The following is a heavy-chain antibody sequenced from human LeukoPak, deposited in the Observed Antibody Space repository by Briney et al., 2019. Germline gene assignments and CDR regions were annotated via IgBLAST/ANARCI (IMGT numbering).Heavy chain of an antibody. CDR3: AKDFCSGGSCYSFDY. J-gene: IGHJ4*02. CDR1: GFTFSSYA. D-gene: IGHD2-15*01. Sequence: GGSLRLSCAASGFTFSSYAMGWVRQAPGKGLEWVSAISGSGGNTYYADSVKGRFTISRDNSKNTLYLQMNSLRAEDTAVYYCAKDFCSGGSCYSFDYWGQGTLVTVSS. CDR2: ISGSGGNT. V-gene: IGHV3-23*01.